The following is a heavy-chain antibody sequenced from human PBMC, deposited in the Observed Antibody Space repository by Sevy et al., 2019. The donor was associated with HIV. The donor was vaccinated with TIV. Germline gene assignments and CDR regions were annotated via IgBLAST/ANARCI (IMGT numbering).Heavy chain of an antibody. CDR1: GDTFTNDY. CDR3: VRADPAQHFDS. J-gene: IGHJ4*02. CDR2: IDPSAGNA. V-gene: IGHV1-46*01. Sequence: ASAKVSCKPSGDTFTNDYMHWVRQAPGQGLEWMGIIDPSAGNASYAEKFQGRVTMAWDTSTSTLYMDLSSLRSEDTVVYYCVRADPAQHFDSWGQGTLVTVSS.